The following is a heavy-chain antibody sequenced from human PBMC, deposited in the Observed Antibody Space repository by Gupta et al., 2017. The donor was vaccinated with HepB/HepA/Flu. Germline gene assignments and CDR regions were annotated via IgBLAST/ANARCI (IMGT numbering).Heavy chain of an antibody. Sequence: QVQLQESGPGLVKPSQTLSLTCTFSGGSISSGGYYWSWIRQHPGKGLEWIGYIYYSGSTYYNPSLKSRVTISVDTSKNQFSLKLSSVTAADTAVYYCARGRGVVVPAANGSGWFDPWGQGTLVTVSS. J-gene: IGHJ5*02. D-gene: IGHD2-2*01. CDR2: IYYSGST. CDR1: GGSISSGGYY. V-gene: IGHV4-31*03. CDR3: ARGRGVVVPAANGSGWFDP.